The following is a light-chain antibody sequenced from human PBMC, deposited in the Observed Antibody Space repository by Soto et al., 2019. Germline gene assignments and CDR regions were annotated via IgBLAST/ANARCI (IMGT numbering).Light chain of an antibody. CDR1: SSDVGAYNY. J-gene: IGLJ3*02. Sequence: QSALTQPRSVSGSPGQSVTISCTGTSSDVGAYNYVPWYQQHPGKVPKLMIYDVSRRPSGVPDRFSGSKSGNTASLTISGLQADDEADYYCCSYAGSYTVVFGGGTKLTVL. CDR3: CSYAGSYTVV. CDR2: DVS. V-gene: IGLV2-11*01.